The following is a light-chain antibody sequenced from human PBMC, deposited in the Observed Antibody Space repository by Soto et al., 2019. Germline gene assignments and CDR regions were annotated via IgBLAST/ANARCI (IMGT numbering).Light chain of an antibody. Sequence: QSALTQPASWSVSPGQSITISCTGTSSDVGGYNYVSWYQQHPGKAPKLMIYDVSNRPSGVSNRFSGSKSGNTASLTISGLQAEDEADYYCSSYTSSSTLYVFGTGTKVTVL. CDR3: SSYTSSSTLYV. J-gene: IGLJ1*01. CDR1: SSDVGGYNY. V-gene: IGLV2-14*01. CDR2: DVS.